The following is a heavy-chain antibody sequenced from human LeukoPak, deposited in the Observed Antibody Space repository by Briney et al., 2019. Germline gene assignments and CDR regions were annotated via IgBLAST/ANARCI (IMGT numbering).Heavy chain of an antibody. Sequence: GRSLRLSCAASGFTFSSYGMHWVRQAPGEGLEWVAVISYDGSNKYYADSVKGRFTISRDNSKNTLYLQMNSLRAEDTAVYYCAKDMDTAMVFDYWGQGTLVTVSS. CDR1: GFTFSSYG. J-gene: IGHJ4*02. D-gene: IGHD5-18*01. V-gene: IGHV3-30*18. CDR3: AKDMDTAMVFDY. CDR2: ISYDGSNK.